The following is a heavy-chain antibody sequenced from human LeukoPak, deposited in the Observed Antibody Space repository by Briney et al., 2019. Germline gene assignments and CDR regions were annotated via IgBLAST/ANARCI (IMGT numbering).Heavy chain of an antibody. J-gene: IGHJ4*02. CDR3: ARREGDSPLGNYYPS. D-gene: IGHD3-10*01. V-gene: IGHV3-23*01. CDR1: GFTFNNYG. Sequence: PGGSLRLSCTASGFTFNNYGMHWVRQAPGGGLEWVSIISASGSTSSYADSVKSRFTISRDNSENTLYLQMNNVRAEDTAVYFCARREGDSPLGNYYPSWGQGTLVTVSS. CDR2: ISASGSTS.